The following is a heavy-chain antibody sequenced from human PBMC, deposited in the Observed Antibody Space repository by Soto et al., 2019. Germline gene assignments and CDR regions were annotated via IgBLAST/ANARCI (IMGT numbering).Heavy chain of an antibody. D-gene: IGHD2-2*01. J-gene: IGHJ5*02. CDR3: AREGKGYCSSTCCKGWFDP. CDR2: IIPILGIA. Sequence: QVQLVQSGAEVKKPGSSVKVSCKASGGTFSSYTISWVRQAPGQGLEWMGRIIPILGIANYAQKFQGRVTITADKSTSTAYMELSSLRSEDTAVYYCAREGKGYCSSTCCKGWFDPWGQGTLVTVSS. CDR1: GGTFSSYT. V-gene: IGHV1-69*08.